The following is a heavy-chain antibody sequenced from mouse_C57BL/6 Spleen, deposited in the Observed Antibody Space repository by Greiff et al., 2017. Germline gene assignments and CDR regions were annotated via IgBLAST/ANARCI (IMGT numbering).Heavy chain of an antibody. CDR2: IYPGAGDT. CDR3: ARWSEATMDY. V-gene: IGHV1-82*01. Sequence: VQLQESGPELVKPGASVKISCKASGYAFSSSWMNWVKQRPGKGLEWIGRIYPGAGDTNYNGKFKGKATLTADKSSSTAYMQLSSLTSEDSAVYFCARWSEATMDYWGQGTSVTVSS. CDR1: GYAFSSSW. J-gene: IGHJ4*01. D-gene: IGHD6-1*01.